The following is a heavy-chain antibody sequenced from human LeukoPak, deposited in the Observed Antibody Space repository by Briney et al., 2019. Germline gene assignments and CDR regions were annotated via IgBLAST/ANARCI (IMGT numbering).Heavy chain of an antibody. Sequence: PGGSLRLPCAASGFTFSSYSMNWVRQAPGKGLEWVSSISSSSSYIYYADSVKGRFTISRDNAKNSLYLQMNSLRAEDTAVYYCATLGYFDWLADYWGQGTLVTVSS. CDR3: ATLGYFDWLADY. CDR1: GFTFSSYS. J-gene: IGHJ4*02. CDR2: ISSSSSYI. V-gene: IGHV3-21*01. D-gene: IGHD3-9*01.